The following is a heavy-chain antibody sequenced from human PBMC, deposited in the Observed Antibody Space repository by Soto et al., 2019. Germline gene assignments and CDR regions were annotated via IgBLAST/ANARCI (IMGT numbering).Heavy chain of an antibody. V-gene: IGHV3-30-3*01. CDR1: GFTFSSYA. J-gene: IGHJ6*02. Sequence: QVQLVESGGGVVQPGRSLRLSCAASGFTFSSYAMHWVRQAPGKGLEWVAVISYDGSNKYYADSVKGRFTISRDNSKNTLYLQMNSLRAEDTAVYYCAREGAVADCMDVWGHGTTVTV. CDR3: AREGAVADCMDV. CDR2: ISYDGSNK. D-gene: IGHD6-19*01.